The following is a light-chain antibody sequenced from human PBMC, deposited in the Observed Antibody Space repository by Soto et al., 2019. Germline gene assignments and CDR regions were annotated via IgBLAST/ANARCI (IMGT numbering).Light chain of an antibody. Sequence: DIVMTQSPDSLSVSLGERATINCKSSQSVLYNSNSKNYLAWYQQKPGQPPKLLIYWASTRESGVPDRFSGSGSGTDFTLTISSLQAEDVAVYYCQQYYSSPQTFGQETKVEIK. CDR1: QSVLYNSNSKNY. CDR3: QQYYSSPQT. CDR2: WAS. J-gene: IGKJ1*01. V-gene: IGKV4-1*01.